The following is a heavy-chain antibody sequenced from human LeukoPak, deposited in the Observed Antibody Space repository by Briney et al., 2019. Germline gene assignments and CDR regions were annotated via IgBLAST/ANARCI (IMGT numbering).Heavy chain of an antibody. V-gene: IGHV4-59*08. J-gene: IGHJ4*02. CDR1: GGSITDYY. CDR2: DYYGGSS. Sequence: PSETLSLTCTVSGGSITDYYWGWIRQPPGKGLEWIGYDYYGGSSNYNPSLKSRVTISLDTSKNQFSLKLSSVTAADTAVYYCARQGDGSRFDYWGQGTLVTVSS. D-gene: IGHD5-24*01. CDR3: ARQGDGSRFDY.